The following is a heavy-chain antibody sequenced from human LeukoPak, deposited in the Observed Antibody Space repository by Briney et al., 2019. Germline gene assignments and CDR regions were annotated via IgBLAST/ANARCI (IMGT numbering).Heavy chain of an antibody. CDR3: ARGATISETGYFDF. Sequence: SETLSLTCAVYGESFSRYYWSWIRQSPGKGLEWIAEIDHRGDTNYNPSVKSRVTISVDTSKNQFSLKVRSLSAADTAVYYCARGATISETGYFDFWGQGTPVTVSS. D-gene: IGHD5-24*01. V-gene: IGHV4-34*01. J-gene: IGHJ4*03. CDR2: IDHRGDT. CDR1: GESFSRYY.